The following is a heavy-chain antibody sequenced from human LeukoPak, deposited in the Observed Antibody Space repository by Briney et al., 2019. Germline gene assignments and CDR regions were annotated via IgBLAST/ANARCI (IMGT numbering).Heavy chain of an antibody. J-gene: IGHJ4*02. V-gene: IGHV3-48*01. Sequence: GGSLRLSCAASGFTFSSCSMNWVRQAPGKGLEWVSYITSSSGSINYADSVKGRFTISRDNANNSLYLQMNSLRAEDTAVYYCASSPFWNWCYFDYWGQGTLVTVSS. CDR2: ITSSSGSI. CDR1: GFTFSSCS. D-gene: IGHD3-3*01. CDR3: ASSPFWNWCYFDY.